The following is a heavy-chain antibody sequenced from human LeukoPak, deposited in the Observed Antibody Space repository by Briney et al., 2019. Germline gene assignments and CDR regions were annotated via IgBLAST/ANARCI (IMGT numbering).Heavy chain of an antibody. CDR1: GGSMINYY. CDR3: ARHPFSAPFDY. V-gene: IGHV4-59*08. Sequence: SETRSLTCTVSGGSMINYYWSWIRLTPGKGLEWIAYAYHTGHTHYNPPLKSRATISLDTSKNQVSLKVNSVTAADTAVYYCARHPFSAPFDYWGQGTLVTVSS. J-gene: IGHJ4*02. CDR2: AYHTGHT. D-gene: IGHD6-19*01.